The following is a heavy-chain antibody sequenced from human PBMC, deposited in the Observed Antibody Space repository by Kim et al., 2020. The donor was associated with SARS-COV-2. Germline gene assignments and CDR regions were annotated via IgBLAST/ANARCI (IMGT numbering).Heavy chain of an antibody. CDR2: ISAYNGNT. CDR1: GYTFTSYG. V-gene: IGHV1-18*01. CDR3: ARDPGDCGGDCSSYYYYYGMDV. J-gene: IGHJ6*02. Sequence: ASVKVSCKASGYTFTSYGISWVRQAPGQGLEWMGWISAYNGNTNYAQKLQGRVTMTTDTSTSTAYMELRSLRSDDTAVYYCARDPGDCGGDCSSYYYYYGMDVWGQGTTVTVSS. D-gene: IGHD2-21*02.